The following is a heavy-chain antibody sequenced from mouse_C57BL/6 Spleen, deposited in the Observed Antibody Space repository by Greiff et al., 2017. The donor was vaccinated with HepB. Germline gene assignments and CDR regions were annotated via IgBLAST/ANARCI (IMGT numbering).Heavy chain of an antibody. CDR1: GYTFTSYW. CDR2: IDPSDSET. CDR3: ARSGDYYAMGY. Sequence: QVQLQQPGAELVRPGSSVKLSCKASGYTFTSYWMHWVKQRPIQGLEWIGNIDPSDSETHYNQKFKDKATLTVDKSSSTAYMQLSSLTSEDSAVYYCARSGDYYAMGYWGQGTSVTVS. V-gene: IGHV1-52*01. J-gene: IGHJ4*01.